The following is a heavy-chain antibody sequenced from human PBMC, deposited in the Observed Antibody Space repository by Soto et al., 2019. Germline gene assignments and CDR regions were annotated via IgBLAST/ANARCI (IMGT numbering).Heavy chain of an antibody. D-gene: IGHD2-21*02. Sequence: QVQLQESGPGQVKPSGTLSLTCAVSGDSISSNNWWTWVRQPPGKGLEWGGGVYHSGSTNYNPNPSLKSRVTISVDKSKNQFSLKLSSVTAADTAVYYCAREGCGGDCSLDYWGQGTLVTVSS. J-gene: IGHJ4*02. V-gene: IGHV4-4*02. CDR1: GDSISSNNW. CDR2: VYHSGST. CDR3: AREGCGGDCSLDY.